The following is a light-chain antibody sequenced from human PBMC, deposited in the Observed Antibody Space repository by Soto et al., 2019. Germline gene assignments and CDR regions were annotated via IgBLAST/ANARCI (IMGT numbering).Light chain of an antibody. CDR3: SSYTSSSTLVI. J-gene: IGLJ7*01. CDR2: DVS. Sequence: QSALTQPASVSGSPGQSITISCTGTSSDVGGYNYVSWYQQHPGKAPKLMMYDVSNRPSGVPNRFSGSKSGNTASLTISGLQAEDEADYYCSSYTSSSTLVIFGGGTQLTVL. CDR1: SSDVGGYNY. V-gene: IGLV2-14*01.